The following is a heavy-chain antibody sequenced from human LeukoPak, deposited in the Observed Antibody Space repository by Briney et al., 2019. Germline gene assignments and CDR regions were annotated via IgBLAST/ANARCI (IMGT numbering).Heavy chain of an antibody. CDR2: IYHSGST. V-gene: IGHV4-30-2*01. D-gene: IGHD3-3*01. J-gene: IGHJ4*02. CDR1: GGSISSGGYS. Sequence: SETLSLTCAVSGGSISSGGYSWSWIRQPPGKGLEWIGYIYHSGSTNYNPSLKSRVTISVDTSKNQFSLKLSSVTAADTAVYYCARGRGDFWSGYYGTYYFDYWGQGTLVTVSS. CDR3: ARGRGDFWSGYYGTYYFDY.